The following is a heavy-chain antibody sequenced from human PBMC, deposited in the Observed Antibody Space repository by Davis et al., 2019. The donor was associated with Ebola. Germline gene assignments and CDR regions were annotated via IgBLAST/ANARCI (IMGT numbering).Heavy chain of an antibody. CDR2: INGRADST. J-gene: IGHJ4*02. D-gene: IGHD7-27*01. Sequence: PGGSLRLSCAASGFTFSSFTMNWVRQAPGKGLEWVSNINGRADSTSYSAYVRGRFTISRDNSKNILYLQMNSLRADDTATYYCWKDPNWGSGYWGQGTLVTVSS. CDR3: WKDPNWGSGY. V-gene: IGHV3-23*01. CDR1: GFTFSSFT.